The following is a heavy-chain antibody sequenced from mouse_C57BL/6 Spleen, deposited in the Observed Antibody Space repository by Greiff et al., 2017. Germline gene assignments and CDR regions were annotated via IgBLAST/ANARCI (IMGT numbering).Heavy chain of an antibody. Sequence: SGPELVKPGASVKIPCKASGYTFTDYNMDWVKQSHGKSLEWIGDINPNNGGTIYNQKFKGKATLTVDKSSSTAYMELRSRTSEDTAVYYCARRHYGSSYVYFDYWGQGTTLTVSS. J-gene: IGHJ2*01. CDR3: ARRHYGSSYVYFDY. D-gene: IGHD1-1*01. V-gene: IGHV1-18*01. CDR2: INPNNGGT. CDR1: GYTFTDYN.